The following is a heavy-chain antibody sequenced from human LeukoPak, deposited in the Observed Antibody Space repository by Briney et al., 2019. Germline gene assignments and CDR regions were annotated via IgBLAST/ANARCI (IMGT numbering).Heavy chain of an antibody. J-gene: IGHJ4*02. D-gene: IGHD2-21*02. CDR1: GFTFSSHA. CDR3: AREPRNCGVDCHVPLDN. Sequence: AGGSLRLSCAASGFTFSSHAMSWVRQAPGKGLEWVSVISGSGRTTYYADSVKGRFAISRDNSKNTLDLQMNSLRAEDTALYYCAREPRNCGVDCHVPLDNWGQGILVTVSS. V-gene: IGHV3-23*01. CDR2: ISGSGRTT.